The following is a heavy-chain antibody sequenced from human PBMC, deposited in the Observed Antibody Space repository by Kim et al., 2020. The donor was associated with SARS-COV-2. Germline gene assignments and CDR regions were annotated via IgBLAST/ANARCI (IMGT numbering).Heavy chain of an antibody. CDR1: GGSFSGYY. D-gene: IGHD6-13*01. V-gene: IGHV4-34*01. CDR3: ARVRYRGYIAAARTLDY. CDR2: INHSGST. J-gene: IGHJ4*02. Sequence: SETLSLTCAVYGGSFSGYYWSWIRQPPGKGLEWIGEINHSGSTNYNPSLKSRVTISVDTSKNQFSLKLSSVIAADTAVYYCARVRYRGYIAAARTLDYLGQGTLVTVSS.